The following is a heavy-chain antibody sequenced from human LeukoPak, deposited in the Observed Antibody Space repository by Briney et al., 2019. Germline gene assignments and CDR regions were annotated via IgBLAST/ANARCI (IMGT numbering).Heavy chain of an antibody. D-gene: IGHD5-12*01. J-gene: IGHJ4*02. CDR1: GFTFSSYA. CDR3: ARQELDIVAPNFDY. CDR2: ISYDGSNK. Sequence: GGSLSLSCAASGFTFSSYAMHWVRQAPGKGLEWVAVISYDGSNKYYADSVKGRFTISRDNSKNTLYLQMNSLRAEDTAVYYCARQELDIVAPNFDYWGQGTLVTVSS. V-gene: IGHV3-30*04.